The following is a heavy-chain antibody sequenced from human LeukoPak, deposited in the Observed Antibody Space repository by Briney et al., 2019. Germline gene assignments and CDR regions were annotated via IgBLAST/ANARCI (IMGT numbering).Heavy chain of an antibody. D-gene: IGHD5-18*01. CDR3: ARVLRGYSYGLARPDP. Sequence: ASVKVSCKASGGTFSSYAISWVRQAPGQGLEWMGRIIPILGIANYAQKFQGRVTITADKSTSTAYMELSSLRSEDTAVYYCARVLRGYSYGLARPDPWGQGTLVTVSS. V-gene: IGHV1-69*04. CDR2: IIPILGIA. CDR1: GGTFSSYA. J-gene: IGHJ5*02.